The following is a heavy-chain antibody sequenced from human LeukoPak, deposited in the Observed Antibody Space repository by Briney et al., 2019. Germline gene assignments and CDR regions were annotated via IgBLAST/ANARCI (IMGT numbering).Heavy chain of an antibody. D-gene: IGHD3-9*01. CDR1: GYTLTELS. CDR3: ARGGRDILTGYQYYFDY. J-gene: IGHJ4*02. CDR2: INPNSGGT. Sequence: ASVKVSCKVSGYTLTELSMHWVRQAPGQGLEWMGWINPNSGGTNYAQKFQGRVTMTRDTSISTAYMELSRLRSDDTAVYYCARGGRDILTGYQYYFDYWGQGTLVTVSS. V-gene: IGHV1-2*02.